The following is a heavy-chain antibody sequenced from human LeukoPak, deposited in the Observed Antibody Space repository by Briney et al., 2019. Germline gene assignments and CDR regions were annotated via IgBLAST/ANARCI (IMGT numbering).Heavy chain of an antibody. Sequence: SETPSLTCTVSGGSVSSGSYYWSWIRQPPGKGLEWIGYIYYSGSTNYNPSLKSRVTISVDTSKNQFSLKLSSVTAADTAVYYCAREEVLWFGETLEDWFDPWGQGTLVTVSS. D-gene: IGHD3-10*01. J-gene: IGHJ5*02. CDR3: AREEVLWFGETLEDWFDP. V-gene: IGHV4-61*01. CDR1: GGSVSSGSYY. CDR2: IYYSGST.